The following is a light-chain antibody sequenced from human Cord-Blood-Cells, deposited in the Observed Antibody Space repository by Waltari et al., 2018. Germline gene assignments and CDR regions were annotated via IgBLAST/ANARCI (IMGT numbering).Light chain of an antibody. V-gene: IGKV3-15*01. CDR2: GAS. J-gene: IGKJ2*03. Sequence: IVMTQSPATLSVSPGERATLSCRASQSVSSNLAWYQQKPGQAPRLLIYGASTRATGIPARFSGSGSGTEVTLTISSLQSEYFAVYYCQQYNNWPYSFGQGTKLEIK. CDR3: QQYNNWPYS. CDR1: QSVSSN.